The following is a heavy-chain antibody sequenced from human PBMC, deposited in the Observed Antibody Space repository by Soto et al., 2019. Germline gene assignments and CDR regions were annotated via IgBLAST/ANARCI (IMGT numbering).Heavy chain of an antibody. CDR2: INPSGGST. CDR1: GYTFTSYY. D-gene: IGHD2-15*01. J-gene: IGHJ3*02. Sequence: ASVKVSCKASGYTFTSYYMHWVRQAPGQGLEWMGIINPSGGSTSYAQKFQGRVTMTRDTSTSTVYMELSSLRSEDTAVYYCARYPHCSGGSCYSTSHDAFDIWGQGTMVTVSS. V-gene: IGHV1-46*01. CDR3: ARYPHCSGGSCYSTSHDAFDI.